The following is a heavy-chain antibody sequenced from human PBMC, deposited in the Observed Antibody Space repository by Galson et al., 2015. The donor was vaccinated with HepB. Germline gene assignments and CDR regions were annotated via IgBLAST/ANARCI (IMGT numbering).Heavy chain of an antibody. V-gene: IGHV5-10-1*01. CDR1: GYSFTSYW. CDR3: ARHEPPLAAAGIWGRYYYGMDV. CDR2: IDPSDSYT. Sequence: QSGAEVKKPGESLRISCKGSGYSFTSYWISWVRQMPGKGLEWMGRIDPSDSYTNYSPSFQGHVTISADKSISTAYLQWSSLKASDTAMYYCARHEPPLAAAGIWGRYYYGMDVWGQGTTVTVSS. J-gene: IGHJ6*02. D-gene: IGHD6-13*01.